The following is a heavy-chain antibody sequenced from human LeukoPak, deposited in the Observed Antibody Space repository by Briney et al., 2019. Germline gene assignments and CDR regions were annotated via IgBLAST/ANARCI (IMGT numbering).Heavy chain of an antibody. CDR1: GFTFSSYG. J-gene: IGHJ4*02. CDR2: IWYDGSNK. V-gene: IGHV3-33*01. Sequence: GGSLRLSCAASGFTFSSYGMHWVRQAPGKGLEWVAVIWYDGSNKYYAASVKGLLTIYRENSKNTLYLQMNSLRAEDTAVYYCARDPAGWLQFFDCWGEGTLVTVSS. CDR3: ARDPAGWLQFFDC. D-gene: IGHD5-24*01.